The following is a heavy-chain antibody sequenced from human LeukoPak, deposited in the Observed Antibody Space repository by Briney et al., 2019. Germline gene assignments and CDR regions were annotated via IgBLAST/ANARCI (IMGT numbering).Heavy chain of an antibody. J-gene: IGHJ4*02. CDR1: GFTVSSNY. CDR3: ARDREDGRGPGFFDY. D-gene: IGHD5-24*01. V-gene: IGHV3-53*01. Sequence: GGSLRLSCAASGFTVSSNYMSWVRQAPGKGLEWVSVIYSGGSTYYADSVKGRFTISRDNSKNTLYLQMNSLRAEDTAVYYCARDREDGRGPGFFDYWGQGTLVTVSS. CDR2: IYSGGST.